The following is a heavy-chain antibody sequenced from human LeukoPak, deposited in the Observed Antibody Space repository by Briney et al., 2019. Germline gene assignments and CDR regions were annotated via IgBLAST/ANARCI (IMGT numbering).Heavy chain of an antibody. Sequence: GGSLRLSCAASGFPFSNYWVHWVRQVPGKGLVWVSRINSDGSSTDYADSVKGRFTISRDNAKNTLSLQMTNLRAEDTAVYYCAKSGTYCGGDCYDFWGQGTLLTVSS. CDR2: INSDGSST. V-gene: IGHV3-74*01. D-gene: IGHD2-21*02. CDR1: GFPFSNYW. J-gene: IGHJ4*02. CDR3: AKSGTYCGGDCYDF.